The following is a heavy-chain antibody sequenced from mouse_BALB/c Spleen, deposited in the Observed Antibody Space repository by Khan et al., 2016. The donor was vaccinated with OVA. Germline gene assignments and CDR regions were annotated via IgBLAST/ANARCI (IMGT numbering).Heavy chain of an antibody. D-gene: IGHD4-1*01. CDR1: GFTFSSYS. CDR2: ISSVGDYT. V-gene: IGHV5-6*01. CDR3: ESHVTGSFVY. Sequence: EVELVESGGDLVKPGGSLKLSCAASGFTFSSYSMSWVRQTPDKRLEWVTTISSVGDYTYYPDSVKGRFTISRDNAKNTLYLQMSSLKSEDTAMYYCESHVTGSFVYWGQGTLVTVSA. J-gene: IGHJ3*01.